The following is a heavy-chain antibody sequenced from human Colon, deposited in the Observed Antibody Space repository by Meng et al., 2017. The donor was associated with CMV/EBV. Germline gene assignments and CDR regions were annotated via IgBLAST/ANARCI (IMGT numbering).Heavy chain of an antibody. Sequence: GESLKISCAASGFTLSSYGMHWVRQAPGKGLEWVAFIRYDGTNTYYVDSVKGRFTISRDNSKNTLSLQMNSLRAEDTAVYYCARARGGANHYYHGMDVWGQGTTVTVSS. J-gene: IGHJ6*02. V-gene: IGHV3-30*02. CDR1: GFTLSSYG. D-gene: IGHD4/OR15-4a*01. CDR2: IRYDGTNT. CDR3: ARARGGANHYYHGMDV.